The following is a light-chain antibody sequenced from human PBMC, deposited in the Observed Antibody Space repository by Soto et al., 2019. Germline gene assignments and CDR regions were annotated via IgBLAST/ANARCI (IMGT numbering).Light chain of an antibody. CDR2: DAS. Sequence: EIVLTQSPATLSLSPGERATLSCRASQSISIFLAWYQQKPGQAPRLLIYDASNRATGIPARFSGSGSGTDFTLTISSLEPEDFAVYYCQHRSTWWTFGQGTKVEIQ. J-gene: IGKJ1*01. CDR3: QHRSTWWT. V-gene: IGKV3-11*01. CDR1: QSISIF.